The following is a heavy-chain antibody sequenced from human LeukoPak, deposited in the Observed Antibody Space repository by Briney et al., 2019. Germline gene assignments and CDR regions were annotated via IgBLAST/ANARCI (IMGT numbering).Heavy chain of an antibody. J-gene: IGHJ2*01. CDR3: ATMQGDRSEWYFDL. D-gene: IGHD2-21*01. CDR1: GFTFSDYY. Sequence: GGSLRLSCAASGFTFSDYYMSWIRQAPGKGLEWVSYISSSGGTIYYADSVKGRFTISRDNAKNSLYLQMNSLRAEDTAVYYCATMQGDRSEWYFDLWGRGTLVTVSS. CDR2: ISSSGGTI. V-gene: IGHV3-11*01.